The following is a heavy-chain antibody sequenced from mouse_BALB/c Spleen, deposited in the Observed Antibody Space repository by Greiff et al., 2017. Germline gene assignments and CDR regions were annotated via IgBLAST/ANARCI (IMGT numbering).Heavy chain of an antibody. CDR3: ARQGYRYDLDYYAMDY. D-gene: IGHD2-14*01. CDR2: ISSGGSYT. V-gene: IGHV5-6*01. Sequence: EVHLVESGGDLVKPGGSLKLSCAASGFTFSSYGMSWVRQTPDKRLEWVATISSGGSYTYYPDSVKGRFTISRDNAKNTLYLQMSSLKSEDTAMYYCARQGYRYDLDYYAMDYWGQGTTLTVSS. CDR1: GFTFSSYG. J-gene: IGHJ4*01.